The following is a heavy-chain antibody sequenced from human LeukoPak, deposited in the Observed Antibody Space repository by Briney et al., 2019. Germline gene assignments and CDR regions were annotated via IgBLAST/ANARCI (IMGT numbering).Heavy chain of an antibody. V-gene: IGHV4-30-2*01. J-gene: IGHJ3*02. Sequence: SDTLSLTCAVSGVSISSGGYSWRWIPQPPGKGLEWIGYIYHSGSTYYNPSLKSRVTISVDRFKNQFSLKLSSVTAADTAVYYCARDGDYDAIDIWGQGTMVTVSS. CDR2: IYHSGST. CDR1: GVSISSGGYS. CDR3: ARDGDYDAIDI. D-gene: IGHD4-17*01.